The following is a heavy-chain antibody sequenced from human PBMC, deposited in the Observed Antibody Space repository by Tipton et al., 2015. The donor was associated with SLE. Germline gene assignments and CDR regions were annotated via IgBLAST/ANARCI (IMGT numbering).Heavy chain of an antibody. D-gene: IGHD3-22*01. V-gene: IGHV4-59*08. CDR3: ARHVDGNVYYPFDN. CDR1: GGSISYYF. J-gene: IGHJ4*02. CDR2: ISDSDST. Sequence: PSLTCTVSGGSISYYFWSWIRQPPGKGLEWIGHISDSDSTNYNPSLNSRVTISVDTSKNQFSLRLSSVTAADTAVYFCARHVDGNVYYPFDNWGQGTLVTASS.